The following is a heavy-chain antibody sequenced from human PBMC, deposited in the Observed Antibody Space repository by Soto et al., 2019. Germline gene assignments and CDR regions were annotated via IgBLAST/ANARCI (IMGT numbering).Heavy chain of an antibody. CDR1: GGSITGAYY. D-gene: IGHD2-15*01. CDR2: IHYRGST. J-gene: IGHJ6*02. CDR3: ARVRDSLGLDV. V-gene: IGHV4-31*03. Sequence: SETLSLTCNVSGGSITGAYYWNWIRQHPGKGLEWIGSIHYRGSTYYNPSLKTRITISLDRSNNQFSLKLSSLTAADTAVYYCARVRDSLGLDVWGQGTTVTVSS.